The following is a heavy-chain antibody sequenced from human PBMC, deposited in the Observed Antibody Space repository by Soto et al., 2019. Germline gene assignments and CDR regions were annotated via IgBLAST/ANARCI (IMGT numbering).Heavy chain of an antibody. J-gene: IGHJ2*01. V-gene: IGHV1-3*01. Sequence: QVQLVQSGAEVKKPGASVKVSCKASGYTFTSYAMHWVRQAPGQRLEWMGWINAGNGNTKYSQKFQGRVTITRDTSASTAYMELSSLRSEDTAVYYCARAFRLLWTDWYFDLWGRGTLVTVSS. CDR1: GYTFTSYA. CDR3: ARAFRLLWTDWYFDL. CDR2: INAGNGNT. D-gene: IGHD3-10*01.